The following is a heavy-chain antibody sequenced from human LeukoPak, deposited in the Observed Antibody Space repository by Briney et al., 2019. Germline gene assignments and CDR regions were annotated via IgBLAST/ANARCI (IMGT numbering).Heavy chain of an antibody. CDR1: GGSISSYY. V-gene: IGHV4-4*07. Sequence: SETLSLTRTVSGGSISSYYWSWIRQPAGKGLEWSGRIYTSGSTNYNPSLKSRVTMSVDTSKNQFSLKLSSVTAADTAVYYCARAGYCTNGVCYSYYHYYMDVWGKGTTVTVSS. CDR3: ARAGYCTNGVCYSYYHYYMDV. CDR2: IYTSGST. J-gene: IGHJ6*03. D-gene: IGHD2-8*01.